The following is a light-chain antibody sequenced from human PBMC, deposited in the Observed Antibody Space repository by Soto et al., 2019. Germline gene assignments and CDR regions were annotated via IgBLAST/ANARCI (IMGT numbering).Light chain of an antibody. CDR2: EIT. J-gene: IGLJ1*01. Sequence: QSVLTPPASVSGSPGQSITISCTGTSSDVGGYNYVSWYQHHPGKAPKLIIFEITNRPSGVSNRFSGSTSGNAASLTISGLQAEDEADYYCTSYTSSNTLYVFGTGTKVTVL. V-gene: IGLV2-14*01. CDR3: TSYTSSNTLYV. CDR1: SSDVGGYNY.